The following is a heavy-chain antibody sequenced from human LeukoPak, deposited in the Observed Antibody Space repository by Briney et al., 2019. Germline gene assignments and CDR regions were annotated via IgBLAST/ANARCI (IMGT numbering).Heavy chain of an antibody. CDR1: GGSISSSSYY. CDR2: IYYRGST. CDR3: ARTWRAFDI. J-gene: IGHJ3*02. D-gene: IGHD5-12*01. V-gene: IGHV4-39*07. Sequence: SETLSLTCTVSGGSISSSSYYWGWIRQPPGKGLEWIGSIYYRGSTYYNPSLKSRVTISVDTSKNQFSLKLSSVTAADTAVYYCARTWRAFDIWGQGTMVTVSS.